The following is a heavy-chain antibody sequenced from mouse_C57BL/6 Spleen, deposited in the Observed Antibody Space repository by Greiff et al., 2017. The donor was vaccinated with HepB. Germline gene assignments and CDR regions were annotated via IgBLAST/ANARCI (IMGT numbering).Heavy chain of an antibody. J-gene: IGHJ3*01. CDR1: GYTFTSYW. CDR2: IYPGSGST. Sequence: VQLQQSGAELVKPGASVKMSCKASGYTFTSYWITWVKQRPGQGLEWIGDIYPGSGSTNYNEKFKSKATLTVDTSSSTAYMQLSSLTSEDSAVYYCASYYGYDPVAYWGQGTLVTVSA. V-gene: IGHV1-55*01. D-gene: IGHD2-2*01. CDR3: ASYYGYDPVAY.